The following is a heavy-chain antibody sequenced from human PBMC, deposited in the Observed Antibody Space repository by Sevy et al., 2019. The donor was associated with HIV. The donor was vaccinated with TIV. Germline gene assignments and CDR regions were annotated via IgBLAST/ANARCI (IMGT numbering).Heavy chain of an antibody. Sequence: GGSLRLSCAASGFTISRYAMSWVRQAPGKGLEWVSAISGSGGSAYYADSVKGRFTISRDNSKNTLYLQMNSLRAEDTAVYYCAKGGSPAKYNWFDPWGQGTLVTVSS. CDR1: GFTISRYA. V-gene: IGHV3-23*01. CDR2: ISGSGGSA. CDR3: AKGGSPAKYNWFDP. J-gene: IGHJ5*02.